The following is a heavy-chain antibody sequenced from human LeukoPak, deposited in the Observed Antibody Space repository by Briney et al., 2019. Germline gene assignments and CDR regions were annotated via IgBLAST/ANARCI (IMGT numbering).Heavy chain of an antibody. CDR1: GFIFSNYA. CDR2: ISGSDDNT. J-gene: IGHJ4*02. CDR3: AKSRSGVSSCYNY. V-gene: IGHV3-23*01. Sequence: QPGGSLGLSCAASGFIFSNYAMSWVRQAPGKGLEWVSAISGSDDNTYYADSVRGRFTISRDNSKNTLYLQMNSLRAEDTAIYFCAKSRSGVSSCYNYWGQGTLVTVSS. D-gene: IGHD2-15*01.